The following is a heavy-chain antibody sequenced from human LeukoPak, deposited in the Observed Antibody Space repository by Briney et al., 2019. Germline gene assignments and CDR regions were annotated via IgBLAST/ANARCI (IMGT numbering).Heavy chain of an antibody. CDR1: GGSFSGYY. CDR3: ARVGYDYDSSGYFYYYYYMDV. D-gene: IGHD3-22*01. CDR2: INHSGST. J-gene: IGHJ6*03. Sequence: SETLSLTCAVYGGSFSGYYWSWIRQPPGKGLEWIGEINHSGSTNYNPSLKSRVTISVETTKNQFSLKLSSVTAADTAVYYCARVGYDYDSSGYFYYYYYMDVWGKGTTVTVSS. V-gene: IGHV4-34*01.